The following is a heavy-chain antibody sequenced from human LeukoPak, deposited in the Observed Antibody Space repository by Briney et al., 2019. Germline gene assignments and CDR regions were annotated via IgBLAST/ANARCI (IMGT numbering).Heavy chain of an antibody. CDR2: ISYDGSNK. CDR3: AREYDYVWGNYRYNSYYYGMDV. Sequence: GGSLRLSCAASGFTFSSYAMHWVRQASGKGLEWVAVISYDGSNKYYADSVKGRFTISRDSSNNTLYLQMNSLRAEDTAVYCCAREYDYVWGNYRYNSYYYGMDVWGQGTSVTVSS. J-gene: IGHJ6*02. D-gene: IGHD3-16*02. CDR1: GFTFSSYA. V-gene: IGHV3-30-3*01.